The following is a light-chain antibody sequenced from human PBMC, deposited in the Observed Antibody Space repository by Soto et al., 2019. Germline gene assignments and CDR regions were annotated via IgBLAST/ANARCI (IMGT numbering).Light chain of an antibody. CDR2: GAN. Sequence: DIQLTQSPSFLSAAGGDRVTITGRARQGISRYLTWYQQKAEKAPKRLIYGANILLSWVPPRFSGSGSGTEFTLTTSILQPADFATYHCQQLNNYPYTFGQGTQLELK. J-gene: IGKJ2*01. V-gene: IGKV1-9*01. CDR1: QGISRY. CDR3: QQLNNYPYT.